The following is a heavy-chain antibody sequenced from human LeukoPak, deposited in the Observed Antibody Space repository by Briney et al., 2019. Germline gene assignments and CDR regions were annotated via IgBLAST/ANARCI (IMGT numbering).Heavy chain of an antibody. CDR3: ARAGDSSGYYSLDAFDI. D-gene: IGHD3-22*01. CDR2: ISSSSSYI. J-gene: IGHJ3*02. V-gene: IGHV3-21*01. CDR1: GFTFSSYS. Sequence: GGSLRLSCAASGFTFSSYSMNWVRQAPGKGLEWVSSISSSSSYIYYADSVKGRFTISRDNAKNSLYLQMNSLRAEDTAVYYCARAGDSSGYYSLDAFDIWGQGTMVTVSS.